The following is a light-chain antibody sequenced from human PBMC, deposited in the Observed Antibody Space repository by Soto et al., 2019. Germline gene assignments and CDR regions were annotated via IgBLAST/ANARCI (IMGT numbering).Light chain of an antibody. V-gene: IGKV3-15*01. CDR2: GAS. J-gene: IGKJ1*01. CDR1: QSVSNN. Sequence: EIVLTQCPGTLSLSPGERATLSCRASQSVSNNYLAWYQQKPGQAPRLLIYGASSRATGIPARFSGSGSGTEFTLTISSLQSEDFAVYYCQQYNSWPWTFGQGTKVDIK. CDR3: QQYNSWPWT.